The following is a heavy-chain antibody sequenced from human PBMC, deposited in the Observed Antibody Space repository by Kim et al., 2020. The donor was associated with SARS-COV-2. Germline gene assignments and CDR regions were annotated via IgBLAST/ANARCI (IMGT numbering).Heavy chain of an antibody. CDR3: AKSGQLDY. D-gene: IGHD5-12*01. CDR2: GRGATT. J-gene: IGHJ4*02. Sequence: GRGATTYYPGSVKGRFTISRDNSKNTLYLQMNNLRAEDTAVYFCAKSGQLDYWGQGTLVTVSS. V-gene: IGHV3-23*01.